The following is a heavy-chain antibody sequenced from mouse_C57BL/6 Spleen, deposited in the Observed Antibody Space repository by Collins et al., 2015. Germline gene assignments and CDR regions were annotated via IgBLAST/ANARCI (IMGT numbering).Heavy chain of an antibody. D-gene: IGHD2-3*01. Sequence: QVQLQQPGAELVKPGASVKLSCKASGYTFTSYWMHWVKQRPGQGLEWIGMIHPNSGSTNYNEKFKSKATLTVDKSSSTAYMQLSSLTSEDSAVYYCARCDGYFLYAMDYWGQGTSVTVSS. CDR2: IHPNSGST. CDR3: ARCDGYFLYAMDY. V-gene: IGHV1-64*01. J-gene: IGHJ4*01. CDR1: GYTFTSYW.